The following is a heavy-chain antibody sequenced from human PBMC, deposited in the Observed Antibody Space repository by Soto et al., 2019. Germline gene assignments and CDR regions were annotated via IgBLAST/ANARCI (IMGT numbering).Heavy chain of an antibody. CDR2: ISGSGGST. J-gene: IGHJ4*02. D-gene: IGHD2-15*01. V-gene: IGHV3-23*01. CDR1: GFTFSSYA. Sequence: GGSLRLSCAASGFTFSSYAMSWVRQAPGKGLEWVSAISGSGGSTYYADSVKGRFTISRDNSKNTLYLQMNSLRAEDTAVYYCAKAQVQFIVVVVAAASPPPDYWGQGTLVTVSS. CDR3: AKAQVQFIVVVVAAASPPPDY.